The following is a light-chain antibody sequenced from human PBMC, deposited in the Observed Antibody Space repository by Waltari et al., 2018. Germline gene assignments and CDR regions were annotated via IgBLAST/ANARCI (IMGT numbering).Light chain of an antibody. J-gene: IGLJ2*01. CDR2: GKN. Sequence: SSELTQDPAVSVALGQTVRITCQGDSLRSYYASWYQQKPGQAPVLGRDGKNNRPAGIPDRFSGSSSGNTASLTITGAQAEDEADYYCNARDSSGNPVVFGGGTKLTVL. CDR1: SLRSYY. V-gene: IGLV3-19*01. CDR3: NARDSSGNPVV.